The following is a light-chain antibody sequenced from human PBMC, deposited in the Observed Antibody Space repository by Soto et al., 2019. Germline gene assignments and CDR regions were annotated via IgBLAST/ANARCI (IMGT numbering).Light chain of an antibody. CDR3: QQSYTTPIT. Sequence: DIQMTQSPSSLSASVGDRVIITCRASQTISSHLNWYQQKPGKAPNLLVYAASSLQSGVPSRFTGSGSGTDFTLTISSLQPEDFATYFCQQSYTTPITFGQGTRQEIK. CDR1: QTISSH. J-gene: IGKJ5*01. V-gene: IGKV1-39*01. CDR2: AAS.